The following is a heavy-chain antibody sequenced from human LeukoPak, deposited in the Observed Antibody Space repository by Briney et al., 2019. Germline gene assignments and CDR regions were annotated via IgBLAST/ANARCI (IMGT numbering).Heavy chain of an antibody. CDR1: GYTFTSYA. J-gene: IGHJ4*02. CDR3: ARAYDLGFLEWLYFDY. CDR2: INTNTGNP. D-gene: IGHD3-3*01. V-gene: IGHV7-4-1*02. Sequence: VKVSCKASGYTFTSYAMNWVRQAPGQGLEWMGWINTNTGNPTYAQGFTGRFVFSLDTSVSTAYLQISSLKAEDTAVYYCARAYDLGFLEWLYFDYWGQGTLVTVSS.